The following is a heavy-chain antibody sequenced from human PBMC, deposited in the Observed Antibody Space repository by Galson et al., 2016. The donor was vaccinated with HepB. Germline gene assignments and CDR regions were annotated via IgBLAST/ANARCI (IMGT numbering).Heavy chain of an antibody. D-gene: IGHD5-24*01. V-gene: IGHV3-74*01. CDR2: ISLDGSVT. CDR3: GASRDGYIDY. Sequence: SLRLSCAASGFTGFTFSSYWMHWVRQAPGKGLVWVSRISLDGSVTIYGDSVKGRFSTSRDNAKNTLFLQMSSLRAEDTAVYYCGASRDGYIDYWGQGALVTISS. J-gene: IGHJ4*01. CDR1: GFTGFTFSSYW.